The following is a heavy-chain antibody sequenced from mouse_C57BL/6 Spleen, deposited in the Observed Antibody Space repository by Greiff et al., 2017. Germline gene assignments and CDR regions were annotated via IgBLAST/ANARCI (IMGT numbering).Heavy chain of an antibody. CDR2: INYDGSST. CDR3: ARGTTVAPWFAY. CDR1: GFTFSDYY. V-gene: IGHV5-16*01. D-gene: IGHD1-1*01. Sequence: EVQRVESEGGLVQPGSSMKLSCTASGFTFSDYYMAWVRQVPEKGLEWVANINYDGSSTYYLDSLKSRFIISRDNAKNILYLQMSSLKSEDTATYYCARGTTVAPWFAYWGQGTLVTVSA. J-gene: IGHJ3*01.